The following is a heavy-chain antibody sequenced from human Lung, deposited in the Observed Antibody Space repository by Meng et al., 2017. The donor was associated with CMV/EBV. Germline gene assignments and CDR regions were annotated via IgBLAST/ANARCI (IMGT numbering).Heavy chain of an antibody. D-gene: IGHD6-13*01. CDR3: ARDSISWYFDY. V-gene: IGHV3-30*02. CDR1: GFTFRNYG. CDR2: IWSNGGTK. Sequence: GGSLRLXCTASGFTFRNYGVHWVRQAPGKGLEWVAFIWSNGGTKFYADSVDGRFTISRDNSRNVVYLQMDSLRPGDMAIYCCARDSISWYFDYWGPGALVTVSS. J-gene: IGHJ4*01.